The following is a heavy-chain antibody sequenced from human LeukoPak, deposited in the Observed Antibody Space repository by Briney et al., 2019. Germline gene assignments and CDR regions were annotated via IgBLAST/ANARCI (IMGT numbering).Heavy chain of an antibody. Sequence: ASVKVSCKASGYTFTSYVISWVRQAPGQGGEWMGWICAYNGNTNYAQKLQGRVTMTTETSTSTAYMQLRSLRSADTAVYYCARDFRPLNWGSSYYFDYWGQGTPVTVS. CDR3: ARDFRPLNWGSSYYFDY. CDR2: ICAYNGNT. CDR1: GYTFTSYV. J-gene: IGHJ4*02. D-gene: IGHD7-27*01. V-gene: IGHV1-18*01.